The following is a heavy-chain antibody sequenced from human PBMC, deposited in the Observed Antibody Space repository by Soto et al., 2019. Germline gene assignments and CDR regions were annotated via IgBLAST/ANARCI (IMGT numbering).Heavy chain of an antibody. D-gene: IGHD3-16*01. CDR2: TRNKANSYTT. Sequence: EVQLVESGGDLVQPGGSLRLSCAASGFTFSDHYMDWVRQAPGKGLEWVGRTRNKANSYTTEYAASVKARFTILRDDSKTSLFLQMNSLKTEDSAVYYCARVLTSSGGYYFDYWGQGTLVTVSS. V-gene: IGHV3-72*01. J-gene: IGHJ4*02. CDR1: GFTFSDHY. CDR3: ARVLTSSGGYYFDY.